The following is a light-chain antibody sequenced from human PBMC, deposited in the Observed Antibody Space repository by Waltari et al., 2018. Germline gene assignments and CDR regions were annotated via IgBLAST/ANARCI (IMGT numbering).Light chain of an antibody. Sequence: DIVMTQSPLSLAVTPGEPASLSCRSSQSLLQSNGYKYLDWYLQKPGQSPQLLIYLGSNRASGVPDRFSGSGSGTDFTLKISRVEAEDVGIYFCMQGLQTPTFGQGTRLEIK. CDR1: QSLLQSNGYKY. CDR3: MQGLQTPT. V-gene: IGKV2-28*01. CDR2: LGS. J-gene: IGKJ5*01.